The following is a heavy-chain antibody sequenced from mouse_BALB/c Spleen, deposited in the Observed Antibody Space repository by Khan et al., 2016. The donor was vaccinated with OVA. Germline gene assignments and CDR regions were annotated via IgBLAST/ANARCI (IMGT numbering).Heavy chain of an antibody. D-gene: IGHD1-1*01. Sequence: EVQLQQSGPELVKPGASVKISCKASGYSFTGYFMNWVMQSHGQSLEWIGRINPHIGETFYNQKFKDKATLTVDESSRTAHMELRSLASEDSAVYYCARKNGSDFDYWGQGTTLTVSS. J-gene: IGHJ2*01. CDR1: GYSFTGYF. CDR3: ARKNGSDFDY. V-gene: IGHV1-20*02. CDR2: INPHIGET.